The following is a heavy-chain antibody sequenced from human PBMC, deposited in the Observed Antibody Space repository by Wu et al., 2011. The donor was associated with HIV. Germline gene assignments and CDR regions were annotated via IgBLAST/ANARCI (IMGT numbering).Heavy chain of an antibody. CDR3: AISTVTTSYFDY. V-gene: IGHV1-69*12. CDR2: IIPMYGQG. CDR1: GGDFSSYA. D-gene: IGHD4-17*01. J-gene: IGHJ4*02. Sequence: QVVQSGGCGEEAWVVVKVSCKASGGDFSSYAIAWVRLAPGQGLEWMGGIIPMYGQGHYAQKWQGRMTITADESTSTVYMELNSLTFEDTAIYYCAISTVTTSYFDYWGQGTQVTVSS.